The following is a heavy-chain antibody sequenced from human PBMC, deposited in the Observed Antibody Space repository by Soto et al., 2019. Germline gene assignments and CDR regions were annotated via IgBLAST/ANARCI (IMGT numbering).Heavy chain of an antibody. V-gene: IGHV1-69*01. CDR3: AREPGGCSGGSCYPVEEFDY. Sequence: QVQLVQSGAEVKKPGSSVKVSCKASGGTFSSYAISWVRQAPGQGLEWMGGIIPIFGTTNYAQKFQGRVTSTADESTSTAYRELSSLRSEDTAVYYCAREPGGCSGGSCYPVEEFDYWGQGALVTDAS. CDR2: IIPIFGTT. D-gene: IGHD2-15*01. J-gene: IGHJ4*02. CDR1: GGTFSSYA.